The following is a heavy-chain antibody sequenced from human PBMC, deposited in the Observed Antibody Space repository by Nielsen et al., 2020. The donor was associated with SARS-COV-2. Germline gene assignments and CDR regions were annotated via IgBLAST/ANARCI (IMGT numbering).Heavy chain of an antibody. V-gene: IGHV3-9*01. D-gene: IGHD1/OR15-1a*01. Sequence: SLKISCAASGFTFDDYAMHWVRQAPGKGLEWVSGISWNSGSIGYADSVKGRFTISRDNAKNSLYLQMNSLRAEDTALYYCAKDRTWEQARCAFDIWGQGTMVTVSS. J-gene: IGHJ3*02. CDR2: ISWNSGSI. CDR1: GFTFDDYA. CDR3: AKDRTWEQARCAFDI.